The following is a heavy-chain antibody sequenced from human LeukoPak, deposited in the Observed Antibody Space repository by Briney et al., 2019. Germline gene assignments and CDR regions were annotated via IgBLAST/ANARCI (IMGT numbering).Heavy chain of an antibody. V-gene: IGHV1-46*01. D-gene: IGHD3-10*01. Sequence: GASVKVSCKASGYTFTSLYIHWVRQAPGQGLEWMGIINPRGGSASSAQKFQGRVTLTRDTSTSTVYMELSSLRFQDTAVYYCARDYHGSGSLTTFDYWGQGTLVTVSS. CDR2: INPRGGSA. J-gene: IGHJ4*02. CDR1: GYTFTSLY. CDR3: ARDYHGSGSLTTFDY.